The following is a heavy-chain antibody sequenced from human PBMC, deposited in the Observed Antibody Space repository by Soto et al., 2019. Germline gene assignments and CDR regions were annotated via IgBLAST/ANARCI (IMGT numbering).Heavy chain of an antibody. D-gene: IGHD3-3*01. V-gene: IGHV3-7*01. Sequence: GGSLRLSCAASGFTFSSYWMSWVRQAPGKGLEWVANIKQDGSEKYYVDSVKGRFTISRDNAKNSLYLQMNSLRAEDTAVYYCAREHTYYDFWSGYYNWFDPWGQGTLVTVSS. J-gene: IGHJ5*02. CDR2: IKQDGSEK. CDR3: AREHTYYDFWSGYYNWFDP. CDR1: GFTFSSYW.